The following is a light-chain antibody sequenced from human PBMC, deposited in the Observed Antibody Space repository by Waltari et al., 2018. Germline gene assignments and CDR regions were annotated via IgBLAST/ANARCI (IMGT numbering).Light chain of an antibody. Sequence: DIVMTQSPDSLALSLGERASINCRSNQSVLNNSDKKNSLAWYQQKPGQPPRLLIYWASTRESGVPDRFSGSGSGTDFALTISSLQAEDFASYYCQQTYSSPLTFGPGTKLDIK. CDR3: QQTYSSPLT. CDR1: QSVLNNSDKKNS. J-gene: IGKJ3*01. V-gene: IGKV4-1*01. CDR2: WAS.